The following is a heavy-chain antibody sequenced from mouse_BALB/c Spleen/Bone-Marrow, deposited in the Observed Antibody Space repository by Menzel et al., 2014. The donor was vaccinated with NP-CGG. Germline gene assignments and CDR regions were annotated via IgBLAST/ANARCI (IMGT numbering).Heavy chain of an antibody. CDR2: ITYSGNT. D-gene: IGHD1-2*01. Sequence: VQLQQSGPSLVKPSQTLSLPCSVTGDSITSGYWNWIRKFPGNKLEYMGYITYSGNTYYNPSLISRISITRDTSKNQYYLQLNSVTTEDTATYYCTRDYYGPWGQGTTLTASS. J-gene: IGHJ2*01. V-gene: IGHV3-8*02. CDR1: GDSITSGY. CDR3: TRDYYGP.